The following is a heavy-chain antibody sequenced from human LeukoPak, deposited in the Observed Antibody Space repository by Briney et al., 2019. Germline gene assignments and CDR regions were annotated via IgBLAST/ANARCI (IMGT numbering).Heavy chain of an antibody. CDR2: IQYNGNNK. V-gene: IGHV3-30*02. J-gene: IGHJ3*02. CDR1: GFTFNNFG. D-gene: IGHD2-8*01. Sequence: GGFLRLSCAASGFTFNNFGMHWVRQAPGKGLEWVTFIQYNGNNKYYADSVKGRFTISRDNSKNTLYLQMNSLRAEDTAVYYCAKERVSSGMMEGVLHMWGQGTTVSVSS. CDR3: AKERVSSGMMEGVLHM.